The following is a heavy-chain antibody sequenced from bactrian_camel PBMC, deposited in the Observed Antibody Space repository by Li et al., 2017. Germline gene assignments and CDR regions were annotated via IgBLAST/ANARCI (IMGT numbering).Heavy chain of an antibody. CDR1: GHTYKTNC. J-gene: IGHJ7*01. D-gene: IGHD7*01. V-gene: IGHV3S54*01. Sequence: VQLVESGGGSVEAGGSLKLSCETPGHTYKTNCMGWFRQVPGKEREGVAALYPGSGSTYYADSVKGRFVISREVTRNQHYLQMNNLKPEDSAMYYCVAEERSLTGEPCKNAQMTRPMDYWGKGTQVTVS. CDR2: LYPGSGST.